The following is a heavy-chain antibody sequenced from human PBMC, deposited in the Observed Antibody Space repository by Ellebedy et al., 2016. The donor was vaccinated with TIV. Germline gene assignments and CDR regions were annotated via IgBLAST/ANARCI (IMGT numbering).Heavy chain of an antibody. V-gene: IGHV1-2*02. Sequence: ASVKVSXXTSGYTFTGYYMHWVRQAPGQGLEWMGWINPNSGGTNYAQKFQGRVTMTRDTSISTAYMELSRLRSDDTAVYYCARFPIAAAGFWGQGTLVTVSS. CDR3: ARFPIAAAGF. J-gene: IGHJ4*02. D-gene: IGHD6-13*01. CDR2: INPNSGGT. CDR1: GYTFTGYY.